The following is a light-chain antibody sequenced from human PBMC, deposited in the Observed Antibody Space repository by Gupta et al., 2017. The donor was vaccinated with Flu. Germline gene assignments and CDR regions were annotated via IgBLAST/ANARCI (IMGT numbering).Light chain of an antibody. V-gene: IGLV2-8*01. CDR1: SSDVGGYNS. J-gene: IGLJ1*01. CDR3: SSYAGSNNV. CDR2: EVS. Sequence: QSALTQPPSASGPPGQSVTISCTGTSSDVGGYNSVSWYQQHPGKAPKLMIYEVSKRPSGVPDRFSGSKSGNTASLTVSGLQAEDEADYYCSSYAGSNNVFGTGTKVTVL.